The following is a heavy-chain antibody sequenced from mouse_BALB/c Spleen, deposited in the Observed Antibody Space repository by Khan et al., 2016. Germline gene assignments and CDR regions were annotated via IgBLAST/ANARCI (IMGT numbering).Heavy chain of an antibody. CDR1: GYTFRSYW. V-gene: IGHV1-9*01. CDR2: ILPGSDYT. J-gene: IGHJ4*01. Sequence: QVQLKQSGAELMKPGASVKISCKATGYTFRSYWIEWVKQRPGHGLEWIGEILPGSDYTNYNEKFKGKATFTADNSSNTAHLHLRRLTSEASAVSYCARREDLIHYGNYVYVMDYWDQGTSVTVSS. D-gene: IGHD2-1*01. CDR3: ARREDLIHYGNYVYVMDY.